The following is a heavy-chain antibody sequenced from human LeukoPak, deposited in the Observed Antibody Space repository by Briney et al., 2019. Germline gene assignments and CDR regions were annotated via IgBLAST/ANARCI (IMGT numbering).Heavy chain of an antibody. CDR3: ARETMLAGFASGLGFNY. V-gene: IGHV4-61*02. Sequence: PSQTLSLTCTVSGVSISSGSYYWSWIRQPAGKGLEWIGRIYTSGSTNYNPSLKSRVSMSLDTSKNQVSLNLTSVTAADTATYFCARETMLAGFASGLGFNYWGQGILVIVSS. CDR1: GVSISSGSYY. CDR2: IYTSGST. J-gene: IGHJ4*02. D-gene: IGHD6-19*01.